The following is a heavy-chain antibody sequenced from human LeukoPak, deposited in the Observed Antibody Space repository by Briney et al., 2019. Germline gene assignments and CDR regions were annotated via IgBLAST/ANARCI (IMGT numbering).Heavy chain of an antibody. V-gene: IGHV3-53*01. Sequence: GGSLRLSCAASGFTVSSNYMSWVRQAPGKGLEWVSVIYSGGSTYYADSVKGRFTISRDNSKNTLYLQMNSLRAEDTAVYYCALYYDFWSGGTFDYWGQGTLVTVSS. CDR2: IYSGGST. D-gene: IGHD3-3*01. CDR1: GFTVSSNY. J-gene: IGHJ4*02. CDR3: ALYYDFWSGGTFDY.